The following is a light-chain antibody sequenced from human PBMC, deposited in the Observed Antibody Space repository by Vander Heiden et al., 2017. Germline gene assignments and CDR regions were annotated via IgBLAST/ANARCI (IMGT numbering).Light chain of an antibody. CDR3: YSFDSSDRV. Sequence: SYELTQPPSVSVSPGQTASITCSGEMLSKKYTYWYQQKSGQAPVVVIFEDSKRPSGTPERFSGSSSGTVATLTISGAQTDDEADYHCYSFDSSDRVFGGGTKLTVL. J-gene: IGLJ3*02. CDR2: EDS. CDR1: MLSKKY. V-gene: IGLV3-10*01.